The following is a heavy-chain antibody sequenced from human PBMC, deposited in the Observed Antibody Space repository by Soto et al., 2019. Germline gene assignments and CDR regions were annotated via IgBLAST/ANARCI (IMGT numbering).Heavy chain of an antibody. V-gene: IGHV4-59*01. D-gene: IGHD3-22*01. CDR2: IYYSGST. CDR1: GSSISGYY. Sequence: SETLSHTCTVSGSSISGYYWSWIRQPPGKGLEWIGYIYYSGSTNYNPSLKSRVTISVDTSKNQFSLKLSSVTAADTAVYYCARESFYDSGGFHGFDYWGQGTLVTVSS. J-gene: IGHJ4*02. CDR3: ARESFYDSGGFHGFDY.